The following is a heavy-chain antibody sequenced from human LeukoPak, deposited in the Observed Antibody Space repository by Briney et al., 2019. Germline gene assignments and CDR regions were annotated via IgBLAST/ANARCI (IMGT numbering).Heavy chain of an antibody. CDR3: ARQRGWGFGSYLDY. Sequence: SETLSLTCTVSGGSISSSSYHWGWIRQPPGKGLEWIGSIYYSGSTYYNPSLKSRVTISVDTSKNQFSLKLSSVTAADTAVYYCARQRGWGFGSYLDYWGQGTLVTVSS. J-gene: IGHJ4*02. V-gene: IGHV4-39*01. CDR1: GGSISSSSYH. D-gene: IGHD7-27*01. CDR2: IYYSGST.